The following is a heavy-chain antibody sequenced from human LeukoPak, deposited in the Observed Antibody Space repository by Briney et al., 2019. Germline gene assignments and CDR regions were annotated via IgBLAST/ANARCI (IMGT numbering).Heavy chain of an antibody. V-gene: IGHV3-48*03. Sequence: SGGSLRLSCAASGFTFSSYEMNWVRQAPGKWLEWVSYISSSGSTIYYADSVKGRFTISRDNAKNSLYLRMNSLRAEDTAVYYCAELGITMIGGVWGKGTTVTISS. CDR2: ISSSGSTI. D-gene: IGHD3-10*02. CDR3: AELGITMIGGV. J-gene: IGHJ6*04. CDR1: GFTFSSYE.